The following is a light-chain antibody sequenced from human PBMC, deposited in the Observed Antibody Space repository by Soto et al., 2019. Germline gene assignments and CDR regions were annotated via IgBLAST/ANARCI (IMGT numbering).Light chain of an antibody. J-gene: IGKJ2*01. Sequence: EVVMTQSPATLSVSAGERATLSCRASQSVSRNLAWYQQRPGRAPRLLIYDASTRATNIPTRFSGSGSGTEFTLTISSPQSEDFAVYYCQQYNHWPLYTFGQGTKLEIK. CDR2: DAS. CDR1: QSVSRN. CDR3: QQYNHWPLYT. V-gene: IGKV3-15*01.